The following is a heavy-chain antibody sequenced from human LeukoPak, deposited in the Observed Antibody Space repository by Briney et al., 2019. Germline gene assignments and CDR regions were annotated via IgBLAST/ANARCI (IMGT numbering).Heavy chain of an antibody. CDR3: ARSDLNDSSGYYLDY. V-gene: IGHV4-4*07. D-gene: IGHD3-22*01. Sequence: SETLSLTCTVSGDSISAYYWSWIRQPAGRGLEWIGRIHASGSTRYNPSLKSRVTISVDTSKNQFSLKLSSVTAADTAVYYCARSDLNDSSGYYLDYWGQGTLVTVSS. CDR2: IHASGST. J-gene: IGHJ4*02. CDR1: GDSISAYY.